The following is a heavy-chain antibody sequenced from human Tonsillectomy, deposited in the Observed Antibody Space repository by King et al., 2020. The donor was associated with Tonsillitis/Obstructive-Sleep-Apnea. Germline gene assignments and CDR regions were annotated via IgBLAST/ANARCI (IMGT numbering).Heavy chain of an antibody. D-gene: IGHD6-13*01. CDR2: SPYTGNT. J-gene: IGHJ5*02. V-gene: IGHV4-39*01. Sequence: LQLQESGPGLVKPSETLSLTCTVSGGSVSSSSHYWGWIRQPPGKGLEWIGSSPYTGNTYYNPSLKSRVTISLDTSKNLFSLNLNSVTAADTAVYYCARGRSWYYNWFDPWGQGTLVTVSS. CDR3: ARGRSWYYNWFDP. CDR1: GGSVSSSSHY.